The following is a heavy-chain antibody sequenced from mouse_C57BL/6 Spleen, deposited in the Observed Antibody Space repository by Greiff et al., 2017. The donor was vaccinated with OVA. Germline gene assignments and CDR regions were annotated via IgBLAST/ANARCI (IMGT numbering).Heavy chain of an antibody. D-gene: IGHD2-3*01. CDR2: IYPGDGDT. V-gene: IGHV1-82*01. J-gene: IGHJ2*01. Sequence: VQLQESGPELVKPGASVKISCKASGYAFSSSWMNWVKQRPGKGLEWIGRIYPGDGDTNYNGKFKGKATLTADKSSSTAYMQLSSLTSEDSAVYFCARSGYYDGYLDDWGQGTTLTVSS. CDR3: ARSGYYDGYLDD. CDR1: GYAFSSSW.